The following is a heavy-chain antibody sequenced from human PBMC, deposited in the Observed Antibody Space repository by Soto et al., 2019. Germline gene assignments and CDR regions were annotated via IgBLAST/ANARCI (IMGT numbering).Heavy chain of an antibody. CDR2: ISGSGGST. Sequence: EVQLLESGGDLVQPGGSLRLTCAASGFTFSTYAMSWVRQAPGKGLEWVSAISGSGGSTYYADSVKGRFTISRDNSKNTLYLQMSSLRAEDTAVYYCANSGYCSGTSCFYYSYYYMDVWGKGTTVTVSS. CDR1: GFTFSTYA. D-gene: IGHD2-2*01. V-gene: IGHV3-23*01. CDR3: ANSGYCSGTSCFYYSYYYMDV. J-gene: IGHJ6*03.